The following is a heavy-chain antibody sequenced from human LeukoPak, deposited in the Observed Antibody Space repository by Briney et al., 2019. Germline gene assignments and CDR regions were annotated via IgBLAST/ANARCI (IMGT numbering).Heavy chain of an antibody. Sequence: PGGSLRLSCAGSGFAVSSNYMSWVRQAPGKGLEWVSVIYSGGSTYYADSVKGRFTISRDNSKNTLYLQMNSLRAEDTAVYYCAGPYSRLANYYYGMDVWGQGTTVTVSS. D-gene: IGHD6-13*01. CDR3: AGPYSRLANYYYGMDV. CDR1: GFAVSSNY. CDR2: IYSGGST. V-gene: IGHV3-66*01. J-gene: IGHJ6*02.